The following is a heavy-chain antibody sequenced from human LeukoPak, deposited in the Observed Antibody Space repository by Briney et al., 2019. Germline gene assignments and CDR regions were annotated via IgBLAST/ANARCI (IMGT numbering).Heavy chain of an antibody. CDR2: IYYSGST. V-gene: IGHV4-59*01. CDR3: ARSSSSGDFDY. J-gene: IGHJ4*02. D-gene: IGHD6-13*01. Sequence: PSETLSLTCTVSGGSISSYYWSWIRQPPGKGLEWIGYIYYSGSTNYNPSLTSRVTISVDTSTNQFSLKLSSVTAADTAVYYCARSSSSGDFDYWGQGTLVTVSS. CDR1: GGSISSYY.